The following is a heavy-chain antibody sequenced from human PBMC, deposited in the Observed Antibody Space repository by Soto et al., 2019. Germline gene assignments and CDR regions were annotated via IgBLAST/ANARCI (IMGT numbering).Heavy chain of an antibody. CDR2: ISAGGNYI. D-gene: IGHD5-18*01. V-gene: IGHV3-21*01. CDR3: ARDCDSYGPGEFDY. CDR1: GFTFSTYG. J-gene: IGHJ4*02. Sequence: GGSLRLSCAASGFTFSTYGMNWVRQAPGKAPEWVSSISAGGNYIDYADSVKGRLTISRDNAKNSLYLQMNSLRAEDTAVYYCARDCDSYGPGEFDYWGQGTLVTVSS.